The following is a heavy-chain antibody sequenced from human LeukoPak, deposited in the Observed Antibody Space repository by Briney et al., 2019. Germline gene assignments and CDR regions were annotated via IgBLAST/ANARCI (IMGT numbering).Heavy chain of an antibody. CDR1: GFPFSTYT. Sequence: GGSLRLSCAASGFPFSTYTMNWVRQAPGKGLEWVSSISSSTNYIYYADSVKGRFTISRDNAKKSLYLQMNSLRVEDTAVYYCARVFGQQPPNYWGQGTLVTVSS. CDR3: ARVFGQQPPNY. CDR2: ISSSTNYI. D-gene: IGHD6-13*01. V-gene: IGHV3-21*01. J-gene: IGHJ4*02.